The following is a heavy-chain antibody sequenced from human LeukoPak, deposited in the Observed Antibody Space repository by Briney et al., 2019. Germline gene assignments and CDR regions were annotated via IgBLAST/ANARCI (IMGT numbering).Heavy chain of an antibody. D-gene: IGHD6-19*01. CDR1: GFTVSGNY. J-gene: IGHJ3*02. CDR3: AKGSSGWSAFDI. V-gene: IGHV3-53*05. Sequence: GGSLRLSCAASGFTVSGNYMNWVRQAPGRGLEWVSAIYRGGSTYYADSVKGRFTISRDNAKNSLYLQMNSLRAEDMALYYCAKGSSGWSAFDIWGQGTMVTVSS. CDR2: IYRGGST.